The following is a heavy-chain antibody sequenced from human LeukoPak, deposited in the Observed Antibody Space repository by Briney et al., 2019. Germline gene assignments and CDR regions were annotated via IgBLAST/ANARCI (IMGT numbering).Heavy chain of an antibody. CDR3: ARSSFLEWLFAPPDY. J-gene: IGHJ4*02. CDR2: ISAYNGNT. D-gene: IGHD3-3*02. CDR1: GYTFTSYG. Sequence: ASVKVSCKASGYTFTSYGISWVRQAPGQGLEWMGWISAYNGNTNYAQKLQGRVTMTTDTSTSTAYMELRSLRSDDTAVYYCARSSFLEWLFAPPDYWGQGTLVTVSS. V-gene: IGHV1-18*01.